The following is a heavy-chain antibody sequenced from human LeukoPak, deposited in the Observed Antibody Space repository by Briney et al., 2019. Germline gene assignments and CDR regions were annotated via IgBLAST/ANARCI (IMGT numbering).Heavy chain of an antibody. Sequence: KPSETLTLTCTVSGGTISSYYRSWIRQPPGKGLEWIGYIYYSGSTNYNPSLKSRVTISVDTSKNQFSLKLSSVTAADTAVYYCARGIRITMVRGPNADELYYFDYWGQESMVTVSS. CDR1: GGTISSYY. CDR3: ARGIRITMVRGPNADELYYFDY. V-gene: IGHV4-59*01. CDR2: IYYSGST. J-gene: IGHJ4*01. D-gene: IGHD3-10*01.